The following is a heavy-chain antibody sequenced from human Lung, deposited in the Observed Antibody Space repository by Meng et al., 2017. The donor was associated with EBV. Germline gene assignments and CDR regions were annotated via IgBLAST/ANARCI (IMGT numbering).Heavy chain of an antibody. CDR2: IHHSGRT. D-gene: IGHD2-21*01. J-gene: IGHJ4*02. V-gene: IGHV4-4*02. CDR3: ARDSDSAYSLGY. CDR1: GSYIIIGSW. Sequence: QDWAQVLVNASGTLSLSSAGAGSYIIIGSWWGWDRHAPGKGLEWIGEIHHSGRTNYNPSLKSRITMSLDKPKNQFSLKLSSVTAADTALYYCARDSDSAYSLGYWGQGTLVTVCS.